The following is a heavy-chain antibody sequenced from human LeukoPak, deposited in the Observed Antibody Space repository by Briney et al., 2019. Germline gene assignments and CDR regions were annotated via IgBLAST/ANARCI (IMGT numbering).Heavy chain of an antibody. CDR3: ARVASGSYLNFDF. V-gene: IGHV4-39*07. CDR1: GGSISSGTHY. D-gene: IGHD1-26*01. CDR2: IYYSGST. J-gene: IGHJ4*02. Sequence: SETLSLTCSVSGGSISSGTHYWGWIRQPPGQGLESIGSIYYSGSTYYNPSLKSRVTISVDTSKNQLSLKLTSVTAADTAVYYCARVASGSYLNFDFWGQGTLVTVSS.